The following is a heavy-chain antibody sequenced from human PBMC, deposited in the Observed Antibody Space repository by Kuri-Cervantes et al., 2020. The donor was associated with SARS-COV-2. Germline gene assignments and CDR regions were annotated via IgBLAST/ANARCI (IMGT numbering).Heavy chain of an antibody. V-gene: IGHV3-23*01. CDR2: ISGSGGST. CDR1: GFTFSSYA. D-gene: IGHD7-27*01. J-gene: IGHJ5*02. CDR3: ARDLRLGKSLDH. Sequence: GGSLRLSCAASGFTFSSYAMSWVRQAPGKGLEWVSAISGSGGSTYYADSVKGRFTISRDNSKNTLYLQMNSLRAEDTAVYYCARDLRLGKSLDHWGQGTRGTVSS.